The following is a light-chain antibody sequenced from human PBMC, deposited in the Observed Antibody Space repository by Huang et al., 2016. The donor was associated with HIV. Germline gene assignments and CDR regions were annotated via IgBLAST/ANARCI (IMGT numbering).Light chain of an antibody. Sequence: DVVMTQSPLSLPVTLGQPASIPYRSSQSLVHSDGNIYLNWFQQRPGQSPRRLSCKVSNRDSWVPDSFSRGGAGTDFTLKISRVEAEDVGVYYCRQGTRWPPWTFGQGTRVEIK. J-gene: IGKJ1*01. CDR1: QSLVHSDGNIY. CDR2: KVS. V-gene: IGKV2-30*02. CDR3: RQGTRWPPWT.